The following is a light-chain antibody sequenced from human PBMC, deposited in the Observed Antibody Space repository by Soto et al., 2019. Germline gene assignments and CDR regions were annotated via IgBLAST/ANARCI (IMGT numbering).Light chain of an antibody. J-gene: IGKJ1*01. Sequence: ETVLTQSPATLSVSPGERATLSCRASQSVGSYLAWYQQKPGQAPRLLVYDASNRATGIPVRFSGSGSGTDFTLTISSLEPEDFAVYFCQQRSDWWTFGQGTKV. CDR2: DAS. CDR3: QQRSDWWT. CDR1: QSVGSY. V-gene: IGKV3-11*01.